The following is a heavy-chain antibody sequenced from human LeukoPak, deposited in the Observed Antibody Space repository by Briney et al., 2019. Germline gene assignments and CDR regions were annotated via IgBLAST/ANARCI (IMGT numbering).Heavy chain of an antibody. D-gene: IGHD4-17*01. CDR1: GFTFSSYA. Sequence: PGGSLRLSCAASGFTFSSYAMSWVRQAPGKGLEWVSGISGSDDNTRHADSVKGRFTISRDKSKNTLYLQMNSLRAEDTAVYYCAKHGAAVATVTTFFDYWGQGILVTVSS. J-gene: IGHJ4*02. V-gene: IGHV3-23*01. CDR2: ISGSDDNT. CDR3: AKHGAAVATVTTFFDY.